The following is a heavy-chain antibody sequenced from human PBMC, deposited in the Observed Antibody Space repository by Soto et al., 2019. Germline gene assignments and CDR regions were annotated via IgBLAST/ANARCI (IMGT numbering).Heavy chain of an antibody. Sequence: GSLRLSCAASGFTFSSYSMNWVRQAPGKGLEWVSSISSSSSYIYYADSVKGRFTISRDNAKNSLYLQMNSLRAEDTAVYYCARDSSVAAAGTFYYYGMDVWGQGTTVTVSS. CDR3: ARDSSVAAAGTFYYYGMDV. CDR1: GFTFSSYS. V-gene: IGHV3-21*01. J-gene: IGHJ6*02. D-gene: IGHD6-13*01. CDR2: ISSSSSYI.